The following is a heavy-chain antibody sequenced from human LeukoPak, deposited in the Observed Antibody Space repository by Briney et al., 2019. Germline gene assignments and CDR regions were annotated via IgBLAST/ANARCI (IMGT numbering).Heavy chain of an antibody. Sequence: PSETLSLTCTVSGGSIFSYYFNWIRQPPGKGLEWIGYIYSNGIINYNPSLRSRGTISIATSKNQVSLRLRSVTAADTAIYYCARRAYYDTSGYSPASGYFDLWGRGTLVTVSS. CDR2: IYSNGII. CDR3: ARRAYYDTSGYSPASGYFDL. V-gene: IGHV4-4*08. D-gene: IGHD3-22*01. J-gene: IGHJ2*01. CDR1: GGSIFSYY.